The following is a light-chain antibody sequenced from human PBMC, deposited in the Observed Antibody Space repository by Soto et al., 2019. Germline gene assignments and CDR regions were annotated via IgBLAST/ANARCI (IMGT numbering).Light chain of an antibody. Sequence: DIQFTQSPSFLSASVGDRGTITCRASQGISSYLAWYQQKPGKAPKLLIYAASTLQSGVPSRFSGSGSGTEFTLTISSLQPEDFATYYCQQLNSYPITFGQGTRLEIK. V-gene: IGKV1-9*01. CDR1: QGISSY. CDR3: QQLNSYPIT. J-gene: IGKJ5*01. CDR2: AAS.